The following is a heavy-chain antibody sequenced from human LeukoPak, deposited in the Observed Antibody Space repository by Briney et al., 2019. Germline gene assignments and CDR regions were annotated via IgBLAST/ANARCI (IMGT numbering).Heavy chain of an antibody. CDR2: VSGSGPTI. CDR3: ARDFCSSGSCHEDY. V-gene: IGHV3-11*01. D-gene: IGHD2-15*01. Sequence: GGSLRLSCAASGFTFSDYYMSWIRQAPGKGLEWVSYVSGSGPTIFYADSVKGRFTISRDNAKNSLYLQMNSLRAEDTAVYYCARDFCSSGSCHEDYWGQGTLVTVSS. CDR1: GFTFSDYY. J-gene: IGHJ4*02.